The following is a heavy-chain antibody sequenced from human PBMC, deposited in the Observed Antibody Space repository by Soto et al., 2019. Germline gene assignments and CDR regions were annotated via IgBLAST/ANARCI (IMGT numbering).Heavy chain of an antibody. Sequence: SETLSLTCTVSGGSISSSSYYWGWIRQPPGKGLEWIGSIYYSGSTYYNPSLKSRVTISVDTSKNQFSLKPSSVTAADTAVYYCARFSQSPPAFRGYSSSCLRGCYFDYWGQGTLVTVSS. V-gene: IGHV4-39*01. CDR1: GGSISSSSYY. J-gene: IGHJ4*02. CDR3: ARFSQSPPAFRGYSSSCLRGCYFDY. CDR2: IYYSGST. D-gene: IGHD6-13*01.